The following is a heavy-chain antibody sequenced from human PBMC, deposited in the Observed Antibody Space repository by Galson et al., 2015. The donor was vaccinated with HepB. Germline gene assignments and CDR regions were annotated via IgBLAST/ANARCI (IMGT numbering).Heavy chain of an antibody. V-gene: IGHV5-51*01. CDR3: ARHEGSGVPPQLDP. CDR1: GYSFINYW. J-gene: IGHJ5*02. D-gene: IGHD6-25*01. Sequence: QSGAEVKKPGESLKISCKGSGYSFINYWIAWVRQMPGKGLEWMGIIYPADSDTRYSPSFQGQVTISADNSISTAYLQWSSLKASDSAMYYCARHEGSGVPPQLDPWGQGTLVTVLS. CDR2: IYPADSDT.